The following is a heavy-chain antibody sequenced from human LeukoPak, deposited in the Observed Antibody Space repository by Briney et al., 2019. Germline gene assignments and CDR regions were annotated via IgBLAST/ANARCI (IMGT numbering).Heavy chain of an antibody. CDR3: ARHPGAAFPFDY. D-gene: IGHD4/OR15-4a*01. CDR2: IYYIGDT. Sequence: SETLSLTCTVSGASISTSRDYWGWIRQPPGKGLEWIGSIYYIGDTYYNPSLKSRVTMSLDMSKNQFSLKLNSVTAADTAVYYCARHPGAAFPFDYWGQGTLVTVSS. CDR1: GASISTSRDY. V-gene: IGHV4-39*07. J-gene: IGHJ4*02.